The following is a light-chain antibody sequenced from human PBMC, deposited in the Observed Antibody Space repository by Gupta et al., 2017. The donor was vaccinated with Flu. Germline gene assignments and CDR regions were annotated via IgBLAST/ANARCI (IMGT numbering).Light chain of an antibody. V-gene: IGLV4-69*01. CDR2: IDSDGSH. J-gene: IGLJ2*01. Sequence: QLALTQSPSASASLGASVKLTCTVTSGHNSFAIAWHQQQPEKGPRFLMKIDSDGSHIKGDGIPDRFKGSTSGPERYLTISSLQSEDEAEYYCQSWGAGIDVVFGGVTKVTVL. CDR1: SGHNSFA. CDR3: QSWGAGIDVV.